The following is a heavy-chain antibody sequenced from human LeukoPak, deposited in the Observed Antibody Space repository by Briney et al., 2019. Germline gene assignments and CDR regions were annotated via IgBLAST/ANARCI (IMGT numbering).Heavy chain of an antibody. J-gene: IGHJ6*03. Sequence: GGSLRLSCAASGFIFSNYAMHWVRQAPGKGLEWVAVIFYDGTIQYYADSVKGRFTISRDNSKNTLYLQMNSLRAEDTAVYYCAKDPLPYYYDSSGQYYYMDVWGKGTTVTISS. V-gene: IGHV3-30*04. CDR1: GFIFSNYA. CDR3: AKDPLPYYYDSSGQYYYMDV. D-gene: IGHD3-22*01. CDR2: IFYDGTIQ.